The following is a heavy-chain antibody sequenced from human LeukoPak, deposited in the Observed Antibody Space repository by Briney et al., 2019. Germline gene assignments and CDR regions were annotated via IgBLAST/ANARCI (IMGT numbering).Heavy chain of an antibody. V-gene: IGHV3-23*01. Sequence: QPGGSLRLSCAASGFTFSSYAMSWVRQAPGKGLEWVSAISGSGGSTYYADSVKGRFTISRDNSKNTLYLQMNSLRAEDTAVYYCTKGSGYYPEGSDYWGQGTLVTVSS. D-gene: IGHD3-22*01. CDR1: GFTFSSYA. CDR3: TKGSGYYPEGSDY. CDR2: ISGSGGST. J-gene: IGHJ4*02.